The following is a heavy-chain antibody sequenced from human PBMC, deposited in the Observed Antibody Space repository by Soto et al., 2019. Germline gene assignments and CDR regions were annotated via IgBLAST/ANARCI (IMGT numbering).Heavy chain of an antibody. CDR1: GGSISSYY. D-gene: IGHD3-10*01. CDR3: ARGYYGSGSPAGFDY. J-gene: IGHJ4*02. Sequence: QVQLQESGPGLVKPSETLSLTCTVSGGSISSYYWSWIRQPPGKGLEWIGYIYYSGSTNYNPSLKSRVTISVDTSKNQVSLKLSSVTAADTAVYYCARGYYGSGSPAGFDYWGQGTLVTVSS. V-gene: IGHV4-59*01. CDR2: IYYSGST.